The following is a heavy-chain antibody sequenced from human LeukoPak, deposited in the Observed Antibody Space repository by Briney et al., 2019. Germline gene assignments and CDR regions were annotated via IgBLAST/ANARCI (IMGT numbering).Heavy chain of an antibody. D-gene: IGHD3-16*01. Sequence: SETLSLTCTVSGDSVSSGSYFWSWIRQPPGKGLEWIGFIYNSVTTNYNPSLKSRVTISVDTSKNQFSLKLSSVTAADTAVYYCARDRSYGFFDFWGQGTLVSVSS. V-gene: IGHV4-61*01. CDR1: GDSVSSGSYF. CDR2: IYNSVTT. CDR3: ARDRSYGFFDF. J-gene: IGHJ4*02.